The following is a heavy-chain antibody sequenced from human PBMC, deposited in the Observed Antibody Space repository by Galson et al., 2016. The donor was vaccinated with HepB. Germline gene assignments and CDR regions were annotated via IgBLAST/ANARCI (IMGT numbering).Heavy chain of an antibody. V-gene: IGHV4-59*08. J-gene: IGHJ4*01. D-gene: IGHD1-26*01. CDR2: IYYSGST. CDR1: GGSINNYY. Sequence: SETLSLTCTVSGGSINNYYWSWIRQPPGKGLEWIGYIYYSGSTNYNPSLKSRVTISVDTSKNQFSLNLRSVTAADTAVYYCARHSGVSSVTYQGIDYWGQGTLVTVSS. CDR3: ARHSGVSSVTYQGIDY.